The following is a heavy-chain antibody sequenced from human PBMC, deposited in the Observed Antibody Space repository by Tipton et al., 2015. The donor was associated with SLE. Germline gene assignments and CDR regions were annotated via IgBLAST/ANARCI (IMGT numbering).Heavy chain of an antibody. CDR1: GGSISDHTYY. CDR2: IYHSGNT. V-gene: IGHV4-39*07. CDR3: ARARSEDDFWSDYVYYYFYMDV. J-gene: IGHJ6*03. Sequence: TLSLTCTVSGGSISDHTYYWGWIRQSPGKGLEWIGSIYHSGNTYYNPSLQSRVTISQDTSKNLFSLKLTSVTAADTAVYFCARARSEDDFWSDYVYYYFYMDVWGRGTTVTVSS. D-gene: IGHD3-3*01.